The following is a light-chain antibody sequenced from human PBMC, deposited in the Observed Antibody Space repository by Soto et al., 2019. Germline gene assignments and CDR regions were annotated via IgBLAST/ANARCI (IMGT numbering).Light chain of an antibody. CDR2: GAS. Sequence: EIVLTQSPGTLSLSPGERATLSCRASQTISSNYLGWYQQKPGQAPRLLIYGASSRATGIPDRFSGSGSGTDFTLTISRLEPEDSAVYLCRQYGYSPITFGPGTKVDI. V-gene: IGKV3-20*01. CDR3: RQYGYSPIT. CDR1: QTISSNY. J-gene: IGKJ3*01.